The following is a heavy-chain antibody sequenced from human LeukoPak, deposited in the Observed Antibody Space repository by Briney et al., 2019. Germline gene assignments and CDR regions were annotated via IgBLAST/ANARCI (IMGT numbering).Heavy chain of an antibody. D-gene: IGHD3-22*01. Sequence: GGSLRLSCAASGFTFSDYYMRWIRQAPGKGLEWVSYISSSGNTMYYADSVKGRFTISRDNAKNSLYLQMNSLRAEDTAVYYCARPSAPYYYDSSGYYGYWGQGTLVTVSS. CDR3: ARPSAPYYYDSSGYYGY. CDR2: ISSSGNTM. V-gene: IGHV3-11*01. J-gene: IGHJ4*02. CDR1: GFTFSDYY.